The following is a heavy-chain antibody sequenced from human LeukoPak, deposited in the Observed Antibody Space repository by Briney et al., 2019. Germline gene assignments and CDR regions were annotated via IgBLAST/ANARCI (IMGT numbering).Heavy chain of an antibody. V-gene: IGHV4-59*01. CDR2: IDNTGNT. D-gene: IGHD3-22*01. CDR3: AILLDYDSSGYPDTLDT. J-gene: IGHJ3*02. CDR1: GDSISPNY. Sequence: PSETLSLTCTVSGDSISPNYWTWIRQPPGKGLEWIGFIDNTGNTNYNHTLKSRVTISIDTSKSHFYLKLRSLTAADTAVYYCAILLDYDSSGYPDTLDTWGQGTMVTVSS.